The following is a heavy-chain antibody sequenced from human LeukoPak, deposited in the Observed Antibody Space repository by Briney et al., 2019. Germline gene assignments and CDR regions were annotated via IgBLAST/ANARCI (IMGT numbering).Heavy chain of an antibody. CDR3: ARARYFDWLSTYYFDY. CDR1: GYTFTGYY. J-gene: IGHJ4*02. Sequence: ASVKVSGKASGYTFTGYYMHWVRQAPGQGLEWMGWINPNSGGTNYAQKFQGRVTMTRDTSTSTVYMELSSLGSEDTAVYYCARARYFDWLSTYYFDYWGQGTLVTVSS. D-gene: IGHD3-9*01. V-gene: IGHV1-2*02. CDR2: INPNSGGT.